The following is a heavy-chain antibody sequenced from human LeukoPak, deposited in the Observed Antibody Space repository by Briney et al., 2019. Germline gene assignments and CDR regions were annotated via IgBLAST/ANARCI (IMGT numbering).Heavy chain of an antibody. CDR2: IPDDGSNK. Sequence: PGGLLSPSCAASGFTISSYAMHWVRQAPGKGLEWVALIPDDGSNKYFADSVKGRFTISRDNSKYTAYLQMNSLRAEDTAVYYCARDKRVTSHYYHHAAPDYWGRGTLVTVSS. CDR3: ARDKRVTSHYYHHAAPDY. CDR1: GFTISSYA. J-gene: IGHJ4*02. V-gene: IGHV3-30-3*01. D-gene: IGHD3-22*01.